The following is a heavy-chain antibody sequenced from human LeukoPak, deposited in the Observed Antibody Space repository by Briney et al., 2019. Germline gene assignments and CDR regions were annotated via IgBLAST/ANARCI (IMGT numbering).Heavy chain of an antibody. J-gene: IGHJ4*02. CDR2: IYYSGST. CDR1: GGSISSSSYY. D-gene: IGHD5-18*01. Sequence: SETLSLTCTVSGGSISSSSYYWGWIRQPRGKGLEWIGSIYYSGSTYYNPSLKSRVTISVDTSKNQFSLKLSSVTAADTAVYYCARRDTAMDATDYWGQGTLVTVSS. V-gene: IGHV4-39*07. CDR3: ARRDTAMDATDY.